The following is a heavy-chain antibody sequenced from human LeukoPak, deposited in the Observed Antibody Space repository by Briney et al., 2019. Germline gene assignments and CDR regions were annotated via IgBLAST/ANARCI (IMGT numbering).Heavy chain of an antibody. CDR3: ARAARPFYDSSDYYSS. Sequence: GGSLRLSCAASGFTVSTNYMTWVRQAPGKGLEWVSLIYSGGSTDYADSVKGRFTISRDNAKNSLYLQMNSLRAEDTALYYCARAARPFYDSSDYYSSWGQGTLVTVSS. CDR2: IYSGGST. V-gene: IGHV3-66*01. CDR1: GFTVSTNY. J-gene: IGHJ5*02. D-gene: IGHD3-22*01.